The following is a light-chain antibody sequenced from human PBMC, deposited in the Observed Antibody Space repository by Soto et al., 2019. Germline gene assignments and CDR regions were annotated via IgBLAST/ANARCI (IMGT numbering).Light chain of an antibody. CDR1: SSDVGGYNY. V-gene: IGLV2-14*01. J-gene: IGLJ1*01. CDR3: SSSTTNSTLV. CDR2: EVS. Sequence: QSALTQPASVSGSPGQSIAISCTGTSSDVGGYNYVSWYQQHPGKAPKLMLYEVSNRPSGVSSRFSGSKSGSTASLTISGLQAEDEGDYYCSSSTTNSTLVFGPGTKLTVL.